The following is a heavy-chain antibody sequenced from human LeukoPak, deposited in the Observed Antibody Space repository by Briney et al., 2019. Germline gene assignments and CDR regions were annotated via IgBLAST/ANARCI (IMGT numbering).Heavy chain of an antibody. V-gene: IGHV3-48*03. CDR2: ISSSGDTV. CDR1: GFTFSSYE. D-gene: IGHD3-10*01. CDR3: AREGGSDI. J-gene: IGHJ3*02. Sequence: PGGSLRLSCAASGFTFSSYEMNWVRQAPGKGLERVSYISSSGDTVYYADSVKGRFTSSRDNAKNSLFLQMNSLRGEDTAVYYCAREGGSDIWGQGTLVTVSS.